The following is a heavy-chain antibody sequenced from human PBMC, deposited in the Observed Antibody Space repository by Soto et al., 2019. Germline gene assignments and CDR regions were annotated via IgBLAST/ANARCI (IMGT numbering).Heavy chain of an antibody. CDR2: TYDSGKT. J-gene: IGHJ4*02. V-gene: IGHV4-30-4*01. Sequence: PSETLSLTCTVSGGSVSSGDDYWSWIRQPPGKRLEWLGYTYDSGKTYYNPSLRSRLSISVDMSNNQFSLQVTSVTAADTAVYYCARGHDFWSGYYPYWGQGALVTVS. D-gene: IGHD3-3*01. CDR3: ARGHDFWSGYYPY. CDR1: GGSVSSGDDY.